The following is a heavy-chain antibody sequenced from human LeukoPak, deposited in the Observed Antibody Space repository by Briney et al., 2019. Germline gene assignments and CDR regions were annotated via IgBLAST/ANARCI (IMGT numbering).Heavy chain of an antibody. D-gene: IGHD4-17*01. CDR1: GASISSSAYY. V-gene: IGHV4-39*07. Sequence: SETLSLTCIISGASISSSAYYWGWIRQPPGKGLEWIGTIYYSGNTYYNPSLQSRVTISVDTSKDQFSLKLSSVTAADTAVYYCARVQSDDYGDYPGRDWFDPWGQGTLVTVSS. CDR3: ARVQSDDYGDYPGRDWFDP. CDR2: IYYSGNT. J-gene: IGHJ5*02.